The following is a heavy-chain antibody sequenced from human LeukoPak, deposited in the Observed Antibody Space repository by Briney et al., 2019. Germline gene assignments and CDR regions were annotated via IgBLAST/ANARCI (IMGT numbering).Heavy chain of an antibody. Sequence: SVKVSCKASGGTFSSYAISWVRQAPGQGLEWMGRIIPILGIANYAQKFQGRVAITADKSTSTAYMELSSLRSEDTAVYYCARDVGSGWDYFDYWGQGTLVTVSS. CDR1: GGTFSSYA. CDR2: IIPILGIA. CDR3: ARDVGSGWDYFDY. D-gene: IGHD6-19*01. V-gene: IGHV1-69*04. J-gene: IGHJ4*02.